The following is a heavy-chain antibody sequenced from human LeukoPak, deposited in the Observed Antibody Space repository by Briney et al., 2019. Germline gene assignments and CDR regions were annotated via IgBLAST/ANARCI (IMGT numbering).Heavy chain of an antibody. D-gene: IGHD6-13*01. Sequence: GGSLRLSCAASGFTLSSYEMNWVRQAPGKGLEWVSYISSSGSAIYYADSVKGRFTISRDNAKTSLYLQMNSLRAEDTAVYSCARGRASSWHLIDYWGQGTLVTVSS. V-gene: IGHV3-48*03. CDR2: ISSSGSAI. J-gene: IGHJ4*02. CDR1: GFTLSSYE. CDR3: ARGRASSWHLIDY.